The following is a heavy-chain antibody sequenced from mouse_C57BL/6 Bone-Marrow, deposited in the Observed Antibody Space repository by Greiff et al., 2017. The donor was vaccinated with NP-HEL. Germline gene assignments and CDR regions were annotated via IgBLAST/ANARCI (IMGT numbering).Heavy chain of an antibody. CDR2: IYPRSGNT. J-gene: IGHJ3*01. CDR1: GYTFTSYG. V-gene: IGHV1-81*01. Sequence: QVHVKQSGAELARPGASVKLSCKASGYTFTSYGISWVKQRTGQGLEWIGEIYPRSGNTYYNEKFKGKATLTADKSSSTAYMELRSLTSEDSAVYFCASFYGSSERWGQGTLVTVSA. D-gene: IGHD1-1*01. CDR3: ASFYGSSER.